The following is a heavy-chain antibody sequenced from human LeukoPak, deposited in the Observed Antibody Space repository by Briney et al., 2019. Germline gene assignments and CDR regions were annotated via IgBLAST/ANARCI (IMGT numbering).Heavy chain of an antibody. J-gene: IGHJ5*02. V-gene: IGHV4-34*01. D-gene: IGHD3-10*01. CDR3: ARHVGVYYYGSGSYRGGFDP. CDR1: GGSFSGYY. Sequence: SETLSLTCAVYGGSFSGYYWSWIRQPPGKGLEWIGEINHSGSTNYNPSLKSRVTISVDTSKNQFSLKLSSVTAADTAVYYCARHVGVYYYGSGSYRGGFDPWGQGTLVTVSS. CDR2: INHSGST.